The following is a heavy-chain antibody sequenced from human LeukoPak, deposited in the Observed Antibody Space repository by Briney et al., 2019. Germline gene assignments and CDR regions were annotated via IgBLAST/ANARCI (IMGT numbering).Heavy chain of an antibody. J-gene: IGHJ4*02. CDR1: GGSISTYY. CDR2: ISGSGGST. V-gene: IGHV3-23*01. Sequence: ETLSLTCTVSGGSISTYYWSWIRQPPGKGLEWVSAISGSGGSTYYADSVKGRFTISRDNSKNTLYLQMNSLRAEDTAVYYCAKDQDTATVTAYWGQGTLVTVSS. D-gene: IGHD5-18*01. CDR3: AKDQDTATVTAY.